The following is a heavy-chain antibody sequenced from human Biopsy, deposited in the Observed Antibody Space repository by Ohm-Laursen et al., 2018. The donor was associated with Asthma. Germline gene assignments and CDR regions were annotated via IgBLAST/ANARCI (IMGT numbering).Heavy chain of an antibody. D-gene: IGHD3-3*02. CDR2: INGKSNSI. CDR3: ARTFHFWSPYHAEHYQL. CDR1: GFTFSDYY. V-gene: IGHV3-11*06. J-gene: IGHJ1*01. Sequence: SLRLSCAAFGFTFSDYYMSWIRQAPGKGLEWISYINGKSNSIEYADSLKGRFTISRDNAKNSLYLQMNSLRAEDTAVYYCARTFHFWSPYHAEHYQLWGQGTLVTVSS.